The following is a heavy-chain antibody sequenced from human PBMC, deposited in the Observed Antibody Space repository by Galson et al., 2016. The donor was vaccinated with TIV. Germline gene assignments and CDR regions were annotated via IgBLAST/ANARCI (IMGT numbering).Heavy chain of an antibody. D-gene: IGHD3/OR15-3a*01. CDR2: ISDAGNT. CDR3: AREFRDYYFAR. V-gene: IGHV3-66*01. CDR1: GLSVSINY. Sequence: SLRLSCAASGLSVSINYMTWVRQAPGKGLEWVSLISDAGNTYYPDSVKGRFTISRDNSKNTLYLQMNSLRVEDTAVYYCAREFRDYYFARWGQGTLVTVSS. J-gene: IGHJ4*02.